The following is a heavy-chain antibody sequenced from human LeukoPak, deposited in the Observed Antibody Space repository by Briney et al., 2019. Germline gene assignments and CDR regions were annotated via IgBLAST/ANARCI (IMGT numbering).Heavy chain of an antibody. CDR3: TRGGFGIVVVSAFDY. V-gene: IGHV3-74*01. CDR2: INSDGSST. CDR1: GFTFRVYW. Sequence: GGSLRLSCASSGFTFRVYWMQWVRQAPGKGLVWVSRINSDGSSTTYADSVEGRFTMSRDSAKNTLYLQMNRLRAEDTDVHYCTRGGFGIVVVSAFDYWRQGTLVTVSS. J-gene: IGHJ4*02. D-gene: IGHD2-21*01.